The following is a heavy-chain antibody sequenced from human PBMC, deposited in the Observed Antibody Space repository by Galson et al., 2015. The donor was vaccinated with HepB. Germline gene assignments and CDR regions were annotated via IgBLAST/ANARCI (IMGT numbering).Heavy chain of an antibody. J-gene: IGHJ5*02. CDR2: ISYDGSFR. CDR3: AKGGPGRNGRMINRSLGFDP. V-gene: IGHV3-30*18. Sequence: SLRLSCASSGFSFSNYAIHWVRQAPGKGLEWMAVISYDGSFRYYSDSVKGRFTVSRDPSRSILYLQMNSLRVEDTAVYYYAKGGPGRNGRMINRSLGFDPWGQGTLVIVSS. CDR1: GFSFSNYA. D-gene: IGHD3-22*01.